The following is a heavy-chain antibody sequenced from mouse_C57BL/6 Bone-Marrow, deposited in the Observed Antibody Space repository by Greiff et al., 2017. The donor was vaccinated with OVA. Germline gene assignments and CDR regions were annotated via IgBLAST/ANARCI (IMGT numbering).Heavy chain of an antibody. Sequence: VKLQESGAELVRPGASVTLSCKASGYTFTDYEMHWVKQTPVHGLEWIGAIDPETGGTAYNQKFKGKAILTADKSSSTAYMELRSLTSEDSAVYSCTRNPHYYGSSYWYFDVWGTGTTVTVSS. CDR3: TRNPHYYGSSYWYFDV. D-gene: IGHD1-1*01. J-gene: IGHJ1*03. V-gene: IGHV1-15*01. CDR1: GYTFTDYE. CDR2: IDPETGGT.